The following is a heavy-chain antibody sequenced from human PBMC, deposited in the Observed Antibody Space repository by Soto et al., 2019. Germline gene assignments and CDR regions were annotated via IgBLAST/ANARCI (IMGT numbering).Heavy chain of an antibody. D-gene: IGHD6-19*01. Sequence: GASVKVSCKASGYTFTGYYMHWVRQAPGQGLEWMGWINPNSGGTNYAQKFQGWVTMTRDTSISTAYMELSRLRSDDTAVYYCARDRAVAGPVSIYYYGMDGWGQGTTVTVSS. V-gene: IGHV1-2*04. CDR3: ARDRAVAGPVSIYYYGMDG. J-gene: IGHJ6*02. CDR1: GYTFTGYY. CDR2: INPNSGGT.